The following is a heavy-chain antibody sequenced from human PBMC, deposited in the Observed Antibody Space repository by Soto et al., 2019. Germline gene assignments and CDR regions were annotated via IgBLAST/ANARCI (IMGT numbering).Heavy chain of an antibody. D-gene: IGHD2-15*01. Sequence: GGSLRLSCAASGFTFSSYEMNWVRQAPGKGLEWVSYISSSGSTIYYADSVKGRFTISRDNAKNSLYLQMNSLRAEDTAVYYCAPVAASTIDYWGQGTLVTSPQ. J-gene: IGHJ4*02. CDR2: ISSSGSTI. CDR1: GFTFSSYE. V-gene: IGHV3-48*03. CDR3: APVAASTIDY.